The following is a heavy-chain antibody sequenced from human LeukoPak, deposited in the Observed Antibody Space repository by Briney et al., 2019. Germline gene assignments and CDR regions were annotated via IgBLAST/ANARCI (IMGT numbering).Heavy chain of an antibody. CDR3: ARGGGARDYYYYYGMDV. J-gene: IGHJ6*02. V-gene: IGHV1-69*04. CDR1: GGTFSSYA. Sequence: GASVKVSCKASGGTFSSYAIRWVRQAPGQGLEWMGRIIPILGIANYAQKFQGRVTITADKSTSTAYTELSSLRSEDTAVYYCARGGGARDYYYYYGMDVWGQGTTVTVSS. CDR2: IIPILGIA. D-gene: IGHD3-16*01.